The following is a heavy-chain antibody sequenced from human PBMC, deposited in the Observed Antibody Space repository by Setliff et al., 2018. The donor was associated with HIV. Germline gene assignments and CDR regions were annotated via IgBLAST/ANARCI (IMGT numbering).Heavy chain of an antibody. J-gene: IGHJ4*02. CDR1: GFTFSTYG. CDR2: IWNDGSNR. D-gene: IGHD2-2*01. Sequence: SLKISCAASGFTFSTYGMHWVRQAPGKGLEWVTFIWNDGSNRYYADSVKGRFTISRDSSKNTVYLEMNSLRAEDTAVYYCARAYCNSMRCFEPNYWGQGTQVTVSS. CDR3: ARAYCNSMRCFEPNY. V-gene: IGHV3-30*02.